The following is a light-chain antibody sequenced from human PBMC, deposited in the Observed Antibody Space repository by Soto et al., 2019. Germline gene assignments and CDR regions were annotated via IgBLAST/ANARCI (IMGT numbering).Light chain of an antibody. J-gene: IGKJ4*01. CDR3: QQYYSYPRT. CDR1: QGISSY. CDR2: AAS. V-gene: IGKV1-8*01. Sequence: AIRMTQSPSSLSASTGDRVTITCRASQGISSYLAWYQQKPGKAPKLLIYAASTLQSGVPSWFSGSGSGTDFYLTISCLQSEDFATYYCQQYYSYPRTFGGGSKVEMK.